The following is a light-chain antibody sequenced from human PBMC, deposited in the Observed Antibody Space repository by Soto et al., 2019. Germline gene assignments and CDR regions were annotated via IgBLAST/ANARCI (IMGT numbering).Light chain of an antibody. Sequence: EVVLTQSPGSLSLSPGERATLSCRASQSISRTFVAWYQQKPGQAPRLLIYGASNRATGIPDRFSGSGSGADFPLTISGLDPEDFAVYYCQQYGRPPYTFGQGTRLAIK. CDR1: QSISRTF. V-gene: IGKV3-20*01. J-gene: IGKJ2*01. CDR2: GAS. CDR3: QQYGRPPYT.